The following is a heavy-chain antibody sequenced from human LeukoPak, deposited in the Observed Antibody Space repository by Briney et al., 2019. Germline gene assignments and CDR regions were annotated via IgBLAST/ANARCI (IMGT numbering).Heavy chain of an antibody. V-gene: IGHV4-39*01. Sequence: SETLSLTCTVSGVSISSSNSYWGWIRQPPGKGLEWIGSIYYSGSTYYNPSLKSRVTISVDTSKNQFSLKLSSVTAADTAVYYCARHEAPYYYDSSGYYFDYWGQGTLVTVSS. CDR3: ARHEAPYYYDSSGYYFDY. CDR2: IYYSGST. J-gene: IGHJ4*02. D-gene: IGHD3-22*01. CDR1: GVSISSSNSY.